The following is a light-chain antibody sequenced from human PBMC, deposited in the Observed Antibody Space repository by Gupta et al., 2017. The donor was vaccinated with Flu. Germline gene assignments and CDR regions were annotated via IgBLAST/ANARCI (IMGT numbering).Light chain of an antibody. V-gene: IGKV2-28*01. Sequence: DIVMTQSPLSLSVTPGEPASISCRSSQSLLHSHGYSYLDWYLQKPGQSPQLLIYLGSNRASGVPDRFSGSGSGTDFTLKISRVEAEDVGVYYCMQTLQTPLFTAGPGTKVDLK. CDR2: LGS. CDR1: QSLLHSHGYSY. J-gene: IGKJ3*01. CDR3: MQTLQTPLFT.